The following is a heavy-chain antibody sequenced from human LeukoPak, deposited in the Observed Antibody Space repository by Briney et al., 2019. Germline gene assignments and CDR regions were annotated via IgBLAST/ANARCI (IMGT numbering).Heavy chain of an antibody. CDR3: ARGANYGDYTLSEAFDY. V-gene: IGHV4-4*02. D-gene: IGHD4-17*01. CDR2: IYHSGST. J-gene: IGHJ4*02. CDR1: GFTFSSYGM. Sequence: PGGSLRLSCAASGFTFSSYGMSWVRQPPGKGLEWVGEIYHSGSTNYNPSLKSRVTISVDKSKNQFSLKLSSVTAADTAVYYCARGANYGDYTLSEAFDYWGQGTLVTVSS.